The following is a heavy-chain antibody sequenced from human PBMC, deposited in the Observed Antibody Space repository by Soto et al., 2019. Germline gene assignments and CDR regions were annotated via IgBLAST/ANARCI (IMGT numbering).Heavy chain of an antibody. V-gene: IGHV4-59*01. CDR1: GGSISSYY. CDR3: ARAQRESLSKRKYYFDY. Sequence: PSETLSLTCTVSGGSISSYYWSWIRQPPGKGLEWIGYIYYSGSTNYNPSLKSRVTISVDTSKNQFSLKLSSVTAADTAVYYCARAQRESLSKRKYYFDYWGQGTLVTVSS. J-gene: IGHJ4*02. CDR2: IYYSGST.